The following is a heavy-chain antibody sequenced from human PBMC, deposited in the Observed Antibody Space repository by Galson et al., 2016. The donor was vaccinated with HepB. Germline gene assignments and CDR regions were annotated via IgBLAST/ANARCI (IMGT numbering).Heavy chain of an antibody. CDR2: LYGGGGT. V-gene: IGHV3-53*01. CDR3: VGYGGNSV. D-gene: IGHD4-23*01. Sequence: SLRLSCAVSGFRVSAHHVGWFRQAPGKGLECVSVLYGGGGTYHTDSVKGRFSVSRDNSKNIVYIQMNSRRADDTAVYYCVGYGGNSVWGQGTLVTVSS. J-gene: IGHJ4*02. CDR1: GFRVSAHH.